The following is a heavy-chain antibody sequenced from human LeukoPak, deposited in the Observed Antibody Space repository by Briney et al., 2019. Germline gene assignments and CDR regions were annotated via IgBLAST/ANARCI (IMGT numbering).Heavy chain of an antibody. CDR2: INHSGST. J-gene: IGHJ4*02. CDR1: GGSFSGYY. D-gene: IGHD2-2*01. CDR3: ARLGIGVVPSAMLGDYYFDY. V-gene: IGHV4-34*01. Sequence: SETLSLTCAVYGGSFSGYYWSWIRQPPGKGLEWIGEINHSGSTNYNPSLKSRVTISVDTSKNQFSLKLSSVTAADTAVYYCARLGIGVVPSAMLGDYYFDYWGQGTLVTVSS.